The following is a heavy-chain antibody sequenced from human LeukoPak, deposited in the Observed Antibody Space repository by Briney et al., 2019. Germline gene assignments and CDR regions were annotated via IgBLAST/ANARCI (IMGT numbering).Heavy chain of an antibody. CDR1: GYTFNNYG. CDR3: ARGPRYAYDSSALVLDF. CDR2: ISAYNGNA. D-gene: IGHD3-22*01. V-gene: IGHV1-18*01. J-gene: IGHJ4*02. Sequence: ASVKVSCKASGYTFNNYGVTWVRQAPGQGLEWMGRISAYNGNANYAWNLQDRVTMTTDTSTSTAYMELRRLRPSDTAVYYCARGPRYAYDSSALVLDFWGQGTLVSVSS.